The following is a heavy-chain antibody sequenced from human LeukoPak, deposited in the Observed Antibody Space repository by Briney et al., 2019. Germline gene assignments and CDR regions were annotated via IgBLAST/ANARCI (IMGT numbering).Heavy chain of an antibody. D-gene: IGHD3-10*01. CDR3: ARDTRPVWFGELLPGY. Sequence: SGGSLRLSCAASGFSFSSYAMSWVRQAPGRGLEWVSAISGSGSDTYYADSVKGRFTISRDNSKNTLYLQMNSLRAEDTAVYYCARDTRPVWFGELLPGYWGQGTLVTVSS. CDR1: GFSFSSYA. CDR2: ISGSGSDT. V-gene: IGHV3-23*01. J-gene: IGHJ4*02.